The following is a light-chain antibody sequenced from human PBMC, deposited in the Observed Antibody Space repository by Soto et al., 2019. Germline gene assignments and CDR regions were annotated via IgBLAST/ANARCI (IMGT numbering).Light chain of an antibody. Sequence: QSVLPQPPSVSAAPGQKVTISCSGSSSNIGNNYVSWYQQLPGTAPKLLIYDNDKRPSGIPDRFSGSKSGTSATLGVTGLQTGDEADYYCATWDSSLSAGVFGGGTQLTVL. J-gene: IGLJ2*01. CDR1: SSNIGNNY. CDR3: ATWDSSLSAGV. CDR2: DND. V-gene: IGLV1-51*01.